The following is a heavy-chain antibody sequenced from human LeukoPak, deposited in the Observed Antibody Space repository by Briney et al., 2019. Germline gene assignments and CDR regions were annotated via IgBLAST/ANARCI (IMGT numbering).Heavy chain of an antibody. CDR2: INHSGST. CDR3: ARAHYDSSGYYVSDYFDY. V-gene: IGHV4-34*01. D-gene: IGHD3-22*01. CDR1: GGSISSYY. Sequence: SETLFLTCTVSGGSISSYYWSWIRQPPGKGLEWIGEINHSGSTNYNPSLKSRVIISVDTSKKQFSLKLSSVTAADTAVYYCARAHYDSSGYYVSDYFDYWGQGTLVTVSS. J-gene: IGHJ4*02.